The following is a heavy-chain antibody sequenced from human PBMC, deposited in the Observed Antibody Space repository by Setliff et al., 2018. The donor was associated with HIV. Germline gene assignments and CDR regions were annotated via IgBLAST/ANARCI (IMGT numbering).Heavy chain of an antibody. Sequence: ASVKVSCTASGYTFNNYALYWVRQAPGQGFEWMGWINTNTGSPTYAQGFTRRFVFSLDPSVRTAYLQITGLKAEDTAVYYCARGGDRMQIWSRFPFDIWGQGTIVTVSS. V-gene: IGHV7-4-1*02. CDR1: GYTFNNYA. J-gene: IGHJ3*02. CDR2: INTNTGSP. D-gene: IGHD3-10*01. CDR3: ARGGDRMQIWSRFPFDI.